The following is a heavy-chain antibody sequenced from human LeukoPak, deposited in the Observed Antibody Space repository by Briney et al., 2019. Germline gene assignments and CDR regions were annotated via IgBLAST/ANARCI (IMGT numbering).Heavy chain of an antibody. V-gene: IGHV1-2*02. J-gene: IGHJ4*02. D-gene: IGHD4-17*01. CDR1: GYTFTGYY. CDR3: ARFSTVTPLDY. Sequence: ASVKVSCKTSGYTFTGYYMHWVRQAPGQGLEWMGWINPNSGGTNYAQKFQGRVTMTRDTSISTAYMELSSLRSDDTAVYYCARFSTVTPLDYWGQGTLVTVSS. CDR2: INPNSGGT.